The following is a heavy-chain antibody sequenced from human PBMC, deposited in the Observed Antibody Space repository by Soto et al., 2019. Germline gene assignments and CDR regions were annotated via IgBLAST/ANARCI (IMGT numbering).Heavy chain of an antibody. V-gene: IGHV1-69*13. D-gene: IGHD3-9*01. J-gene: IGHJ6*02. CDR2: IIPIFGTA. CDR3: ASLAYYDILTGYYTPDYYYGMDV. CDR1: GYTFTSYD. Sequence: SVKVSCKASGYTFTSYDISWVRQAPGQGLEWMGGIIPIFGTANYAQKFQGRVTITADESTSTAYMELSSLRSEDTAVYYCASLAYYDILTGYYTPDYYYGMDVWGQGTTVTVSS.